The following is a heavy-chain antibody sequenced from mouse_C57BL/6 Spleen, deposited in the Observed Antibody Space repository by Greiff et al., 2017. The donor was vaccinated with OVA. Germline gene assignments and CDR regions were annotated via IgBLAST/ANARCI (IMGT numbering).Heavy chain of an antibody. CDR3: TRWEGDAMDY. Sequence: QVQLQQSGAELVRPGASVTLSCKASGYTFTDYEMHWVKQTPVHGLEWIGAIDPETGGTAYNQKFKGKAILTADKSSSTAYMELRSLTSEDSAVYYCTRWEGDAMDYWGQGTSVTVSS. CDR2: IDPETGGT. CDR1: GYTFTDYE. J-gene: IGHJ4*01. D-gene: IGHD4-1*01. V-gene: IGHV1-15*01.